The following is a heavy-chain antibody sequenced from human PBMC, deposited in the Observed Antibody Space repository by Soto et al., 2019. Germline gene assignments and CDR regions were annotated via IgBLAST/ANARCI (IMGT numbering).Heavy chain of an antibody. CDR3: ARDLSRGITMIALEIHY. D-gene: IGHD3-22*01. V-gene: IGHV3-30-3*01. CDR1: GFTFSTYA. Sequence: QVQLVESGGGVVQPGRSLRLSCEASGFTFSTYAMHWVRQAPGKGLELVAIISYDGSNKYYAESVKGRFTISRDNPENTVYLQMSSLRAEDTAVYFCARDLSRGITMIALEIHYWGQGTLVTVSS. J-gene: IGHJ4*02. CDR2: ISYDGSNK.